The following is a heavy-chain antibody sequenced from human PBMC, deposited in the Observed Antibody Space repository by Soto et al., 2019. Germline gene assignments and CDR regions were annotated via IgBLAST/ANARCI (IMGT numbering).Heavy chain of an antibody. CDR2: IRSKAYGGTT. Sequence: GGSLRLSCTASGFTFGDYAMSWFRQAPGKGLEWVGFIRSKAYGGTTEYAASVKGRFTISRDDSKSIAYLQMNSLKTEDTAVYYCTREKLLWFGELLEGPPYDYWGQGTLVTVSS. CDR1: GFTFGDYA. J-gene: IGHJ4*02. D-gene: IGHD3-10*01. CDR3: TREKLLWFGELLEGPPYDY. V-gene: IGHV3-49*03.